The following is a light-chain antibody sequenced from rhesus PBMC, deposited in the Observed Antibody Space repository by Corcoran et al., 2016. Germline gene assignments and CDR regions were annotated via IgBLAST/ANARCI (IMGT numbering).Light chain of an antibody. Sequence: DIQMTQSPSSLSASVEDRVTITCQASPGISNWLAWYQQKPGKVPKLLIYAASSLQSGVPSRFSGSGSGTDFNLTISSLQPEDFATYYCQQHNSHPFTFGPGTKLDIK. CDR3: QQHNSHPFT. V-gene: IGKV1-33*02. J-gene: IGKJ3*01. CDR1: PGISNW. CDR2: AAS.